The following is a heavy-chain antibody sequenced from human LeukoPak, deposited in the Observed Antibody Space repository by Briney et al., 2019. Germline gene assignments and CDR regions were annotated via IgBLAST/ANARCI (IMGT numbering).Heavy chain of an antibody. D-gene: IGHD7-27*01. V-gene: IGHV5-51*01. CDR3: ARRAELGMRYFDF. J-gene: IGHJ5*01. CDR2: IYCDGSKT. CDR1: GYTFTDYW. Sequence: GESLNISCQASGYTFTDYWVGWVRQMPGKGLEWMGIIYCDGSKTTYSPSFQSQVTISVDKSTSTAYLQWSSLKASDTAIYFCARRAELGMRYFDFWGQGALLVVSS.